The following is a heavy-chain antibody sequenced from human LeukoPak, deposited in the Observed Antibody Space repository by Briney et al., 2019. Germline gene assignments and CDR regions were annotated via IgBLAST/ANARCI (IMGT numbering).Heavy chain of an antibody. V-gene: IGHV3-66*01. CDR2: TYTGETT. D-gene: IGHD6-19*01. J-gene: IGHJ4*02. CDR1: GFTVSSKY. Sequence: PGGSLRLSCAVSGFTVSSKYMSWVGQAPRKGLEWVSVTYTGETTYYADSVKGRFTISRDNSKNTLYLQMDGLRVEDTAVYYCAKVGAVAAVENWGQGTLVTVSS. CDR3: AKVGAVAAVEN.